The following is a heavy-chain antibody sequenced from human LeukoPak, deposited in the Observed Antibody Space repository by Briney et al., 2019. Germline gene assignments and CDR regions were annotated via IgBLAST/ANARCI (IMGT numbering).Heavy chain of an antibody. CDR3: AREITMVRGVSAPGAFDI. CDR1: GGSISSDDYS. CDR2: IYHSGIT. D-gene: IGHD3-10*01. V-gene: IGHV4-30-2*06. Sequence: SETLSLTCAVSGGSISSDDYSWTWIRQSPGKGLEWIAYIYHSGITYYSPSLRSRVTMSVDRSNKQFYLRLSSVTAADTAIYYCAREITMVRGVSAPGAFDIWGQGAMVTVSS. J-gene: IGHJ3*02.